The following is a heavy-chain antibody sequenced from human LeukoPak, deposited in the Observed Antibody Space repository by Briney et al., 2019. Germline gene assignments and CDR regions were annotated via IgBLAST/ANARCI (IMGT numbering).Heavy chain of an antibody. CDR2: ISYDGSNK. CDR3: AKDTTDFGVVNQMDP. J-gene: IGHJ5*02. V-gene: IGHV3-30*18. CDR1: GFTFRSYG. D-gene: IGHD3-3*01. Sequence: GGSLRLSCAASGFTFRSYGMYWVRQAPGKGLEWVAVISYDGSNKYYADSVKGRFTISRDNSKNTLNLQMNSLEAEDTAAYYCAKDTTDFGVVNQMDPWGQGTLVTVSS.